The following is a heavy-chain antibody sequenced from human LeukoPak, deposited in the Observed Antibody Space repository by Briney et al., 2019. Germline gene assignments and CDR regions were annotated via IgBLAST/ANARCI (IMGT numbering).Heavy chain of an antibody. Sequence: PGGSLRLXCAASGFTYSTYGMHWVRRAPGKGLEWVAFIRYDGSNKYYADSVKGRFTISRDNSKNTLYLQMNSLRAEDTALYFCAKDKDPWKSTSISDFDYWGQGTLVTVSS. CDR2: IRYDGSNK. V-gene: IGHV3-30*02. CDR1: GFTYSTYG. J-gene: IGHJ4*02. CDR3: AKDKDPWKSTSISDFDY. D-gene: IGHD1-1*01.